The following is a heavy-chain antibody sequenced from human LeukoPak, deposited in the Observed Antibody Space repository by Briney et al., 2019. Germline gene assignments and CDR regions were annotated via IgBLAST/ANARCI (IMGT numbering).Heavy chain of an antibody. CDR2: ISASGYST. Sequence: GGSLRLSCAASGFTFSTYAMSWVRQAPGKGLEWVSGISASGYSTYYADSVKGRFTISRDNSKNTLYLQMNTQRAEDTAVYYCARDLTAFDYWGQGILVTVSS. CDR3: ARDLTAFDY. D-gene: IGHD2-21*02. CDR1: GFTFSTYA. V-gene: IGHV3-23*01. J-gene: IGHJ4*02.